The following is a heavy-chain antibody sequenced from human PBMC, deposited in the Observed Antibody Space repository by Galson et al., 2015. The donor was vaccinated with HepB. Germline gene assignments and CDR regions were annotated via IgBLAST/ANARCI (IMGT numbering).Heavy chain of an antibody. CDR1: GFTFRNYG. CDR2: IWYDGTNK. CDR3: VREFSGLYYFDY. Sequence: SLRLSCAASGFTFRNYGMHWVRQAPGKGLEWVALIWYDGTNKYYADSVKGRLTISRDNSKNTLYLQMNSLRAEDTAVYYCVREFSGLYYFDYWGQGTLVTVSS. V-gene: IGHV3-33*08. J-gene: IGHJ4*02. D-gene: IGHD3-10*01.